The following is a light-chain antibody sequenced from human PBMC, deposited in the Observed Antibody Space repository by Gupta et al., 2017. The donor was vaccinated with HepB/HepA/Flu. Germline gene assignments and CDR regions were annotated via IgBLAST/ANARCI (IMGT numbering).Light chain of an antibody. CDR2: KVS. V-gene: IGKV2-30*02. CDR3: LLITQWAPFT. J-gene: IGKJ3*01. Sequence: DAVMTQSPLFLPVTLGQPASISCRSSQSLVHSDGNTYLNWFKQRPGQAPRRLIYKVSKRDAGVTDRFRGSGSGTDLALRISSGVVEDVGVYYCLLITQWAPFTFGHGTKVDI. CDR1: QSLVHSDGNTY.